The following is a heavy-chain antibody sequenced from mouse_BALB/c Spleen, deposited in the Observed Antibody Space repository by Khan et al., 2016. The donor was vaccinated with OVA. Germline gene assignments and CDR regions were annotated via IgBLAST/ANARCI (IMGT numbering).Heavy chain of an antibody. CDR1: GYSITSNYV. CDR3: ARVNYYGYYFDY. J-gene: IGHJ2*01. D-gene: IGHD1-1*01. V-gene: IGHV3-2*02. Sequence: VQLKESGPGLVKPSQSLSLTCTVTGYSITSNYVWNWIRQFPGNKLEWMGYISYSDSTSYNPSLKSRISITRDTSQNQFFLQLNSVTTEDTATYYCARVNYYGYYFDYWGQGTTLTVSS. CDR2: ISYSDST.